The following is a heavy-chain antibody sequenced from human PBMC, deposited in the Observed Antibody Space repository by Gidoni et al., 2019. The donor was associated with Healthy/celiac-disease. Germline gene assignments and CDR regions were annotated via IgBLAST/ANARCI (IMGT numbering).Heavy chain of an antibody. CDR2: MSGSGGST. V-gene: IGHV3-23*01. CDR1: GFTFSSYA. Sequence: EVQLLESGGGLVQPGGSLRLSCAASGFTFSSYAMSWVRQAPGKGLEWVSAMSGSGGSTYYADSVKGRFTISRDNSKNTLYLQMNSLRAEDTAVYYCAKSLKAYCGGDCRSPFDYWGQGTLVTVSS. D-gene: IGHD2-21*02. CDR3: AKSLKAYCGGDCRSPFDY. J-gene: IGHJ4*02.